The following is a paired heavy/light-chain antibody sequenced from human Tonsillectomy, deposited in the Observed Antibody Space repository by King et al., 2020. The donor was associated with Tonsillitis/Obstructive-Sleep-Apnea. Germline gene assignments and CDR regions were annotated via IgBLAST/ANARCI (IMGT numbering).Heavy chain of an antibody. CDR3: AKDLWSDSYGAFDI. J-gene: IGHJ3*02. CDR2: ISVSGARR. V-gene: IGHV3-23*04. CDR1: GFTFSSYA. D-gene: IGHD2-21*01. Sequence: EVQLVESGGGLVQPGGSLRLSCAASGFTFSSYAMSWVRQAPGKGLEWVSAISVSGARRYYADSVKGRFTISRDNSKNTLYVQMNSLRAEDTAVYYCAKDLWSDSYGAFDIWGQGTMVTVSS.
Light chain of an antibody. J-gene: IGLJ3*02. CDR2: DNN. V-gene: IGLV1-51*01. Sequence: QSVLTQPPSVSAAPGQKVTISCSGSSSNIGNNYVSWYQQLPGTAPKLLIYDNNNRPSGIPDRFSGSRSGTSATLGITGLQTGDEADYYCGTWDSSLSAGVFGGGTKLTVL. CDR1: SSNIGNNY. CDR3: GTWDSSLSAGV.